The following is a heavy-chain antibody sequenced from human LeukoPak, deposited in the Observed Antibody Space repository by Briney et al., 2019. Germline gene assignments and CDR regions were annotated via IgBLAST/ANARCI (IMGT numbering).Heavy chain of an antibody. Sequence: SETLSLTCTLSGGSIGSYYWSWIRQPAGKGLKWIGRIYTSGSTNYNPSLKSRVTMSVDTSKNQFSLKLSSVTAADTAVYYCARDVRSGWYAYFDYWGQGTLVTLSS. J-gene: IGHJ4*02. CDR1: GGSIGSYY. D-gene: IGHD6-19*01. V-gene: IGHV4-4*07. CDR3: ARDVRSGWYAYFDY. CDR2: IYTSGST.